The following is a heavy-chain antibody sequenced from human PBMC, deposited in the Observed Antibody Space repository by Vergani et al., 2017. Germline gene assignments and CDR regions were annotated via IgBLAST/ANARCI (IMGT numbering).Heavy chain of an antibody. Sequence: QLHLQESGPGLVKHSETLSLTCNVSGGSITSSSYYWGWLRQPPGKGLEWIGNIYHSGGAYYNPSLKGRVTISVDTSKNQFSLEVTSVTAADTAIYFCARTESFILRYFHWALWGQGTLVTVSS. CDR3: ARTESFILRYFHWAL. CDR2: IYHSGGA. D-gene: IGHD3-9*01. V-gene: IGHV4-39*01. J-gene: IGHJ4*02. CDR1: GGSITSSSYY.